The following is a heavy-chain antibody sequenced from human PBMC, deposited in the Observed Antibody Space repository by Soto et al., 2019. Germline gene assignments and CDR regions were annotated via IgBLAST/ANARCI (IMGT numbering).Heavy chain of an antibody. CDR1: GGSISSYY. Sequence: PSETLSLTCTVSGGSISSYYWSWIRQPPGKGLEWIGYIYYSGSTNYNPSLKSRVTISVDTSKNQFSLKLSSVTAADTAVYYCARDRGSGWYGVIDYWGQGTLVTVSS. J-gene: IGHJ4*02. CDR2: IYYSGST. V-gene: IGHV4-59*01. D-gene: IGHD6-19*01. CDR3: ARDRGSGWYGVIDY.